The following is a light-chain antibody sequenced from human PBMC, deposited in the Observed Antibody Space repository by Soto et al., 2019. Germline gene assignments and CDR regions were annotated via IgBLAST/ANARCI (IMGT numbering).Light chain of an antibody. CDR1: QSVSSSY. Sequence: EIVLTQSPGTLSLSPGERATLSCRASQSVSSSYLAWYQQKPGQAPRLLIYGASSRATGIPDRFSGSGSGTDFTLTISRLEPEDCAVYYCQQYGSSLFTFGHGTKVDIK. CDR2: GAS. CDR3: QQYGSSLFT. J-gene: IGKJ3*01. V-gene: IGKV3-20*01.